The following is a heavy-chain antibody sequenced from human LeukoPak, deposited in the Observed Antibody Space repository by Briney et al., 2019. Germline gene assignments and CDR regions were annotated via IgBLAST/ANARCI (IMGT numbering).Heavy chain of an antibody. V-gene: IGHV4-59*01. CDR1: GVSISSYY. J-gene: IGHJ6*02. D-gene: IGHD1-7*01. CDR2: IYYSGST. Sequence: SETLSLTCTVSGVSISSYYWSWIRQPPGKGLEWIGYIYYSGSTNYNPSLKSRVTVSVDTSKNQFSLKLSSVIAADTAVYYCARDNWNYGSSMDVWGQGTTVTVSS. CDR3: ARDNWNYGSSMDV.